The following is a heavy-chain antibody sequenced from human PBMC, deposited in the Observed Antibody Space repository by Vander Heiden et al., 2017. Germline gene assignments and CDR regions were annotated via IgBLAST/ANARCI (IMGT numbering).Heavy chain of an antibody. CDR1: GFTFSNYA. CDR2: MSSGGGYL. V-gene: IGHV3-23*01. D-gene: IGHD6-13*01. CDR3: AKANHASSRYFLFDY. J-gene: IGHJ4*02. Sequence: EVQLLESGGGLAQPGGSLRLSCAASGFTFSNYAMSWVRQAPGKGLEWVSTMSSGGGYLLYADSVKGRFTISRDNSKNTLYLQVNSLRADDTAVYYCAKANHASSRYFLFDYWGQGTLVTVSS.